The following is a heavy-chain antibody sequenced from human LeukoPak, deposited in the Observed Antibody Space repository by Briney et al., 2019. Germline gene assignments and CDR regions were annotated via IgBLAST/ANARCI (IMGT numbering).Heavy chain of an antibody. CDR3: ANSHSYYDFWSGYYGYFDY. Sequence: GGSLRLSCAASGFIFRSYWMIWVRQATGKGLEWVANIKQDGSEKYYVDSVKGRFTISRDNAKTSLSLQMNSLRAEDTAVYYCANSHSYYDFWSGYYGYFDYWGQGTLVTVSS. V-gene: IGHV3-7*01. CDR1: GFIFRSYW. J-gene: IGHJ4*02. CDR2: IKQDGSEK. D-gene: IGHD3-3*01.